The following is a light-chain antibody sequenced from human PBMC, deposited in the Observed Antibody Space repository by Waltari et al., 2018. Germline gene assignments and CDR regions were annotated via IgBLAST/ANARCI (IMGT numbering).Light chain of an antibody. Sequence: EIVLMQSPGTLALSPGERATLSCRASQSVGRALAWYQQKPGQAPRLLIYDAFSRATGISDKFSGSGSGTDFTLTISRVEPEDFAVYFCQMYVRLPVTFGQGTKVEVK. V-gene: IGKV3-20*01. CDR1: QSVGRA. CDR2: DAF. J-gene: IGKJ1*01. CDR3: QMYVRLPVT.